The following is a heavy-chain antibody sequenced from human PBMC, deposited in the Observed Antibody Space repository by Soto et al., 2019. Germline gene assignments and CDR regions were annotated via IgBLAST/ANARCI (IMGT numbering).Heavy chain of an antibody. J-gene: IGHJ4*02. D-gene: IGHD6-19*01. CDR3: AKDGRKEQWLVAYLYFDY. Sequence: GGSLRLSCAASGFTFSSYAMSWVRQAPGKGLEWVSAISGSGGSTYYADSVKGRFTISRDNSKNTLYLQMNSLRAEDTAVYYCAKDGRKEQWLVAYLYFDYWGQGTLVTVPQ. CDR2: ISGSGGST. V-gene: IGHV3-23*01. CDR1: GFTFSSYA.